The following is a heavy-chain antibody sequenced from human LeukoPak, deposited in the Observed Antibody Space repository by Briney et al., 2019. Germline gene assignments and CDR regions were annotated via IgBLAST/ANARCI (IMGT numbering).Heavy chain of an antibody. CDR3: ARDSGSGNNDY. J-gene: IGHJ4*02. V-gene: IGHV1-3*01. CDR2: ISAGNGNT. CDR1: GGTFSSHA. Sequence: VASVKVSCKASGGTFSSHAISWVRQAPGQRLEWMGWISAGNGNTKYSQNFQGRVTFISNTSATTAFMELSSLRSEDAAVYYCARDSGSGNNDYWGQGTLVTVSS. D-gene: IGHD1-26*01.